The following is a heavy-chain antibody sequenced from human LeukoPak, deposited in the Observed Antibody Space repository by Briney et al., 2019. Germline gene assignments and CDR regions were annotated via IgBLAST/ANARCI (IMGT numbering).Heavy chain of an antibody. Sequence: PGGSLRLSCAASGVTFRSYTMNWVRQAPGKGLEWVSSISSSSSYIYYADSVKGRFTISRDNAKNSLHLQMNSLRAEDTAVYYCARDHLNMVRGVIRGYFDYWGQGTLVTVSS. D-gene: IGHD3-10*01. J-gene: IGHJ4*02. CDR3: ARDHLNMVRGVIRGYFDY. CDR1: GVTFRSYT. V-gene: IGHV3-21*01. CDR2: ISSSSSYI.